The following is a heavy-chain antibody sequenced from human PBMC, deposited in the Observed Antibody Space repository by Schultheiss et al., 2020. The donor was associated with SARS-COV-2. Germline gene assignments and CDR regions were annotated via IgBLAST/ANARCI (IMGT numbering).Heavy chain of an antibody. CDR2: IKSKTDGGTT. CDR3: TTEAVGYCSGGSCFSVYDYIWGSYRHIDY. J-gene: IGHJ4*02. Sequence: GGSLRLSCAASGFTFSNAWMSWVRQAPGKGLEWVGRIKSKTDGGTTDYAAPVKGRFTISRDDSKNTLYLQMNSLKTEDTAVYYCTTEAVGYCSGGSCFSVYDYIWGSYRHIDYWGQGTLVTVSS. D-gene: IGHD2-15*01. V-gene: IGHV3-15*01. CDR1: GFTFSNAW.